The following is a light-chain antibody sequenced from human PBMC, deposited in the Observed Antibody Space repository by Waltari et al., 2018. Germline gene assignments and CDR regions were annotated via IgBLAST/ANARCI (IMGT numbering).Light chain of an antibody. CDR1: QSLLHSNGYNY. V-gene: IGKV2-28*01. Sequence: DIVMTQSPLSLPVTPGEPASISCMSSQSLLHSNGYNYLDRYLQKPGQSQQLLIYLGSNRASGVPERFSGSGSGTDFTLNSSRVEADDVGVYYCMQALQTPPYTFGQGTKLEIK. J-gene: IGKJ2*01. CDR2: LGS. CDR3: MQALQTPPYT.